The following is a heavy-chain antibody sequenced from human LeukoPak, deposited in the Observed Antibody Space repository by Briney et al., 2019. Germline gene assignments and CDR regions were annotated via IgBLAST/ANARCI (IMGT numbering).Heavy chain of an antibody. Sequence: GGSLRLSCAASGFTFSSYAMSWVRQAPGKGLEWVSDISGSGSNTYYADSVKGRFTISRDNSKKTLYLQMNSLSAEDTAIYYCVKEVSDNYYYYYMDVWGKGTTVTISS. V-gene: IGHV3-23*01. J-gene: IGHJ6*03. CDR3: VKEVSDNYYYYYMDV. D-gene: IGHD5/OR15-5a*01. CDR2: ISGSGSNT. CDR1: GFTFSSYA.